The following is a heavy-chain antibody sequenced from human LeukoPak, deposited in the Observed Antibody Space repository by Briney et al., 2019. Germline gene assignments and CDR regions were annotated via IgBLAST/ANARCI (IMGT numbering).Heavy chain of an antibody. J-gene: IGHJ6*03. CDR1: GYTFTSYI. CDR3: ARDRHIAAAVYYYYMDV. Sequence: GASVKVSCKASGYTFTSYIISWVRQAPGQGLEWMGWMNAYNGDTAYAQRVQGRVTMTTDTSTSTAYMELRSLRSDDTAVYYCARDRHIAAAVYYYYMDVWGKGTPVTVSS. D-gene: IGHD6-13*01. CDR2: MNAYNGDT. V-gene: IGHV1-18*01.